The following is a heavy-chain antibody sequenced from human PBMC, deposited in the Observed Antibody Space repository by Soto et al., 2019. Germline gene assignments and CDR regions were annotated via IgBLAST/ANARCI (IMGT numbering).Heavy chain of an antibody. V-gene: IGHV3-23*01. D-gene: IGHD1-1*01. J-gene: IGHJ4*02. Sequence: EVQLLESGGGLVQPGGSLSLSCEASGFTFSSYAMSWVRQAPGKGLEWVSTISASGDNTYYADSVKGRFAISRDNSKNTLHLQMSSLGAEDTAVYYCAKGYQNNYYFDYWGQGTLVTVSS. CDR1: GFTFSSYA. CDR2: ISASGDNT. CDR3: AKGYQNNYYFDY.